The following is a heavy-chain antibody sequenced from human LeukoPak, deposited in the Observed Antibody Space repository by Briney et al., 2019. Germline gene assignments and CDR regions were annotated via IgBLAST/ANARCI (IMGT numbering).Heavy chain of an antibody. CDR2: ISGSGGST. CDR1: GFTFSSYW. Sequence: GGSLRLSCAASGFTFSSYWMSWVRQAPGKGLEWVSAISGSGGSTYYADSVKGRFTISRDNSKNTLYLQMNSLRAEDTAVYYCARNWRFGELGYIWFDPWGQGTLVTVSS. D-gene: IGHD3-10*01. J-gene: IGHJ5*02. V-gene: IGHV3-23*01. CDR3: ARNWRFGELGYIWFDP.